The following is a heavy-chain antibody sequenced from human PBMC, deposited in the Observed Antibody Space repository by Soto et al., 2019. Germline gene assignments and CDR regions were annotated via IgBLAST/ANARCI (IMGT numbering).Heavy chain of an antibody. CDR2: IDPSDSYT. CDR1: GYSFTSYW. V-gene: IGHV5-10-1*01. J-gene: IGHJ6*02. Sequence: PGESLKISCKGSGYSFTSYWISWVRQMPGKGLEWMGRIDPSDSYTNYSPSFQGHVTISADKSISTAYLQWSSLKASDTAMYYCARPRRVLSGYYYYGMDVWGQGTTVTVS. CDR3: ARPRRVLSGYYYYGMDV. D-gene: IGHD6-13*01.